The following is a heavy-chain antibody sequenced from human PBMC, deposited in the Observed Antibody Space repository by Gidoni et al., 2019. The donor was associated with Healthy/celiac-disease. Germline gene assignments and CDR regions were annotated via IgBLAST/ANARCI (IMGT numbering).Heavy chain of an antibody. CDR1: GFTFSNAW. V-gene: IGHV3-15*01. J-gene: IGHJ6*03. D-gene: IGHD2-2*01. Sequence: EVQLVESGGGLVKPGGSLRLSCAASGFTFSNAWMGWVRQAPGKGLEWVGRIKSKTDGGTTDYAAPVKGRFTISRDDSKNTLYLQMNSLKTEDTAVYYCGVVPAAIFYYYMDVWGKGTTVTVSS. CDR2: IKSKTDGGTT. CDR3: GVVPAAIFYYYMDV.